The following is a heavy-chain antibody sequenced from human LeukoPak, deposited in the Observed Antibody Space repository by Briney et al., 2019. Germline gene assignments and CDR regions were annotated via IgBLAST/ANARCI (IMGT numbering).Heavy chain of an antibody. CDR3: ARAPLGRYCSSTSCFTLDY. CDR1: GYSISSGYY. Sequence: SETLSLTCTVSGYSISSGYYWGWIRQPPGKGLEWTGSIDHSGSTYYNPSLKSRITISVDTSKNQFSLKLSSVTAADTAVYYCARAPLGRYCSSTSCFTLDYWGQGTLVTVSS. D-gene: IGHD2-2*02. V-gene: IGHV4-38-2*02. CDR2: IDHSGST. J-gene: IGHJ4*02.